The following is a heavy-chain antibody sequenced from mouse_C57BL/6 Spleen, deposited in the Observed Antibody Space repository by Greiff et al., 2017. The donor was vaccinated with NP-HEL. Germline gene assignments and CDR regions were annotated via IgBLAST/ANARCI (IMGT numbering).Heavy chain of an antibody. CDR1: GFHIKDYY. CDR2: IDPEDGET. V-gene: IGHV14-2*01. J-gene: IGHJ1*03. Sequence: VQLQQSGAELVKPGASVKLSCTASGFHIKDYYMHWVKQRTEQGLEWIGRIDPEDGETKYAPQFQGKATFTAYTSSNPAYLQLSSLTSEDTAVYYCARTGTGYWYFDVWGTGTTVTVSS. D-gene: IGHD4-1*01. CDR3: ARTGTGYWYFDV.